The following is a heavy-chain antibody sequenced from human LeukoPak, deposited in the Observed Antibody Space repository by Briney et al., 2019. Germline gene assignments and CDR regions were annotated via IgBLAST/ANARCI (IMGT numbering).Heavy chain of an antibody. J-gene: IGHJ4*02. V-gene: IGHV4-61*01. D-gene: IGHD1-26*01. Sequence: KASETLSLTCTVSGGSVNSGSYYWNWIRQPPGKGLEWIGYIYYSGSTNYNPSLKSRVTISVDTSKNLFSLKLSSVTAADTAVYYCARAAYSGSYHSDYWGQGTLVTVSS. CDR2: IYYSGST. CDR1: GGSVNSGSYY. CDR3: ARAAYSGSYHSDY.